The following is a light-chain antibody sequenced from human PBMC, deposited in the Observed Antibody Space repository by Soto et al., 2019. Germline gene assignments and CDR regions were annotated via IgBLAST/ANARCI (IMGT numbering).Light chain of an antibody. CDR1: QSVSSSY. Sequence: EIALTQSPGTLSLSPGERATLSCRASQSVSSSYLAWFQQIPGQAPRLLIYGASMRATGIPDRFSGSGSGTDFTLTISRLEPEDFAVYHCQQCGSSSTFGQGTRLEIK. J-gene: IGKJ5*01. CDR3: QQCGSSST. V-gene: IGKV3-20*01. CDR2: GAS.